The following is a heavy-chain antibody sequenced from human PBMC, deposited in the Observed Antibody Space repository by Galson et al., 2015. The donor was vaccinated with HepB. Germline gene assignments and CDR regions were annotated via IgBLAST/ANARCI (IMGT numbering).Heavy chain of an antibody. CDR1: GYTFMNYG. Sequence: SVKVSCKASGYTFMNYGISWVRQAPGRGLEWMGWTNVYNGNTEHAEKFQGRVAMTTDTSTSTAYMELRSLRSDDTAVYYCARELTQGSFYDLWSGLSVGPFDVWGQGTMVSVSS. V-gene: IGHV1-18*01. J-gene: IGHJ3*01. D-gene: IGHD3-3*01. CDR2: TNVYNGNT. CDR3: ARELTQGSFYDLWSGLSVGPFDV.